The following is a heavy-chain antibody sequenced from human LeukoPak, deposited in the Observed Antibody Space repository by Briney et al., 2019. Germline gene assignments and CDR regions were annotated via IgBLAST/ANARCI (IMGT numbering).Heavy chain of an antibody. Sequence: GGSLRLSCAVSGFNFSSYGMHWVRQAPGKGLEWVAVISYDGSNKYYADSVKGRFTISRDNSKNTLYLQMNSLRADETAVYYCAKWDSSGQSLRQDYWGQGTLVTVSS. D-gene: IGHD3-22*01. J-gene: IGHJ4*02. CDR3: AKWDSSGQSLRQDY. CDR2: ISYDGSNK. CDR1: GFNFSSYG. V-gene: IGHV3-30*18.